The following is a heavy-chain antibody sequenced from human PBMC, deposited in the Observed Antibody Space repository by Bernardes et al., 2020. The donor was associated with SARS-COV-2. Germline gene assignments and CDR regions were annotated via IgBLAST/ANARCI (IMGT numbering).Heavy chain of an antibody. CDR1: GGPISSSGYY. Sequence: SETLSLTCTVSGGPISSSGYYWGWLRQPPGKGLEWIGSFYSGGNTYYNPSLQSRLSKSIDTSKNQFSLRLSSVTAADTAVYYCAGSSCGADCYIGGLRSWDYGMDVWGQGTTVTVSS. V-gene: IGHV4-39*01. CDR2: FYSGGNT. J-gene: IGHJ6*02. D-gene: IGHD2-21*02. CDR3: AGSSCGADCYIGGLRSWDYGMDV.